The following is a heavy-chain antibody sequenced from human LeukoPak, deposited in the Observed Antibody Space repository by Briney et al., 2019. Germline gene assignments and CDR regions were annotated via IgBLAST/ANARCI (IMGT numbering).Heavy chain of an antibody. V-gene: IGHV1-8*03. CDR3: SSDSNSDDAFDI. J-gene: IGHJ3*02. CDR1: GYTFTSYD. Sequence: ASVKVSCKSSGYTFTSYDINWVRQATGKGLEWMGWMNPNSGNTGYAQEFQGRVTITRNTSISTAYMELSSVRSEDTAVYYCSSDSNSDDAFDIWGQGTMVTVSS. D-gene: IGHD4-11*01. CDR2: MNPNSGNT.